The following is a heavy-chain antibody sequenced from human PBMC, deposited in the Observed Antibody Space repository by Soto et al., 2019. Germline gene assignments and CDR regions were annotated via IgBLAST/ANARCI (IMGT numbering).Heavy chain of an antibody. J-gene: IGHJ3*02. D-gene: IGHD3-10*01. V-gene: IGHV4-59*08. Sequence: QVQLQESGPGLVKPSETLSLTCTVSGGSISSYYWSWIRQPPGKGLEWIGYIYYSGSTNYNPSLKSRVTISVDTSKNQFSLKLSAVTAADTAVYYWANRSGHGGGAFDIWGQGTMVTVSS. CDR1: GGSISSYY. CDR2: IYYSGST. CDR3: ANRSGHGGGAFDI.